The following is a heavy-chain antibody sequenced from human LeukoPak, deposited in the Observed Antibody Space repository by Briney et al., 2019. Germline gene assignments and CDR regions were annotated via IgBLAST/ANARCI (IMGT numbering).Heavy chain of an antibody. V-gene: IGHV4-59*01. CDR1: GESISGFY. CDR2: IYYSGST. CDR3: ARGSIVVYYYYMDV. J-gene: IGHJ6*03. D-gene: IGHD2-21*01. Sequence: SETLSLTCTVSGESISGFYWTWIRQPPGKGLEWIGYIYYSGSTNYNPSLKSRVTISVDTSKNQFSLKLSSVTAADTAVYYCARGSIVVYYYYMDVWGKGTTVTVSS.